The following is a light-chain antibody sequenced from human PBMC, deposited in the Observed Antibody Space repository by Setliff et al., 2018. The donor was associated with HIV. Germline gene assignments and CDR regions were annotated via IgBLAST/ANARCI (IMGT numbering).Light chain of an antibody. CDR1: SSDIGGYNY. Sequence: QSVLTQPAPVSGSPGQSITISCTGTSSDIGGYNYVSWYQQHPGKAPKLLIYDVKDRPSGVSNRFSGSKSGNTASLTISGLQAEDEADYYCSSRIVSSALHVFGTGTRSPS. V-gene: IGLV2-14*03. CDR2: DVK. J-gene: IGLJ1*01. CDR3: SSRIVSSALHV.